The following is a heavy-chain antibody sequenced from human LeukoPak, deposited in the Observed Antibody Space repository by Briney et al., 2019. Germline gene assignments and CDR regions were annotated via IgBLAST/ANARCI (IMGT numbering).Heavy chain of an antibody. D-gene: IGHD2-15*01. CDR2: IIPILGIA. V-gene: IGHV1-69*02. CDR3: ARVGVAGARHPYYFDY. J-gene: IGHJ4*02. Sequence: SVKVSCKASGGTFSSYTISWVRQAPGQGLEWMGRIIPILGIANYPQKFQGRVTNTADKSTSTASMELSSLRSEDTAVYYCARVGVAGARHPYYFDYWGQGTLVTVSS. CDR1: GGTFSSYT.